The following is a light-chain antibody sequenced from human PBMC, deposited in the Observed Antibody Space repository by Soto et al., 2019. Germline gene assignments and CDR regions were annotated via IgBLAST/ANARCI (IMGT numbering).Light chain of an antibody. CDR2: DVS. Sequence: QSVLTQPASVSGSPGQSITISCTGTSNDIGAYNYISWHQQHPGRAPKVMIYDVSNRPSGVSNRFSGSKSGNTASLTISGLQAEDEADYYCTSYTKSNTVLFGGGTKLTVL. CDR1: SNDIGAYNY. V-gene: IGLV2-14*01. J-gene: IGLJ2*01. CDR3: TSYTKSNTVL.